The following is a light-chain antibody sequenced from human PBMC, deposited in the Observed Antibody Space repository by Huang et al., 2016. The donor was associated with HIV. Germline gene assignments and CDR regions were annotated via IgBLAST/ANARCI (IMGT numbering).Light chain of an antibody. CDR1: QSVGSY. CDR2: DAS. J-gene: IGKJ2*01. Sequence: EIVLTQSPATLSLSPGERATLTCRASQSVGSYLAWYQQRPGRAARLLIYDASHRATGIPARFSGSGSGTDFTLTISSLEPEDFGVYYCQQRNNWPPFTFGQGTKLEI. CDR3: QQRNNWPPFT. V-gene: IGKV3-11*01.